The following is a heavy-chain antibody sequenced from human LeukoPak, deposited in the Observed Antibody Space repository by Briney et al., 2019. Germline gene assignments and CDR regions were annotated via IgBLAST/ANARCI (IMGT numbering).Heavy chain of an antibody. Sequence: GGAVRVCSAASGCAFIREAVDWVRKAPGKGLDWVSAISGSDGSTNYADSVKGRFTISRDNSKNTLYLQMNSLRAEDTAVYYCARLPTMVPGDYWGQGTLVTVSS. CDR2: ISGSDGST. CDR3: ARLPTMVPGDY. CDR1: GCAFIREA. V-gene: IGHV3-23*01. J-gene: IGHJ4*02. D-gene: IGHD3-10*01.